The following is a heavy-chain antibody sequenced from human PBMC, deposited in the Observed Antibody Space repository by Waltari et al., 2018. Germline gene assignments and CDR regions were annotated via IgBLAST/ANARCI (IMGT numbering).Heavy chain of an antibody. V-gene: IGHV5-51*01. J-gene: IGHJ3*02. CDR3: ARQFKIAAGSFDI. CDR2: IYPGDPDT. Sequence: EVQLVQSGAEVKKPGESLKISCKGSGYSFTSYWIGWVRQMPGKGLEWMGIIYPGDPDTRYSPSCQGQVTISADTSISTAYLQWSSLKASDTAMYYCARQFKIAAGSFDIWGQGTMVTVSS. CDR1: GYSFTSYW. D-gene: IGHD6-13*01.